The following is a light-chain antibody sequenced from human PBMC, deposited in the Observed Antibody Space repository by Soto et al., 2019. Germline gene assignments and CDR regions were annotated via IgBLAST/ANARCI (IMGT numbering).Light chain of an antibody. V-gene: IGKV3D-15*01. J-gene: IGKJ4*01. CDR1: QSVSSN. CDR2: AAS. CDR3: QQYGSSPGLT. Sequence: EVEMTQSPATLSVSPGERATFSCRASQSVSSNLAWYQQKPGQAPRLLIYAASTRATGIPARFRGSGSGTEFTLTISSLQSEDFAVYHCQQYGSSPGLTFGGGTKVEIK.